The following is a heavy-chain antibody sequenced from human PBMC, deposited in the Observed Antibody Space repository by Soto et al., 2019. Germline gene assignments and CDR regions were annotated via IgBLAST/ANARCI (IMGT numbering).Heavy chain of an antibody. Sequence: QVQLQESGPGLVKPSQTLSLTCTVSGGSISSGGYYWSCIRQHPGKGLEWIGYIYYSGSTYYNPSLQSRVTISVDTSKNQFSLKLSSVTAADTAVYYCSRWPQLEPRFDYWGQGTLVTVSS. D-gene: IGHD1-1*01. CDR3: SRWPQLEPRFDY. CDR2: IYYSGST. CDR1: GGSISSGGYY. J-gene: IGHJ4*02. V-gene: IGHV4-31*03.